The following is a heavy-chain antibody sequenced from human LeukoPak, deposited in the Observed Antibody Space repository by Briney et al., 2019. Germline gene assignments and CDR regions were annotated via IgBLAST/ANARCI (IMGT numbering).Heavy chain of an antibody. V-gene: IGHV4-59*01. CDR2: IYYSGST. J-gene: IGHJ4*02. D-gene: IGHD5-18*01. CDR1: GGSISSYY. Sequence: PSETLSLTCTVSGGSISSYYWNWIRQPPGKGLEWIGYIYYSGSTNYNPSLKSRVTISVDTSKNQFSLKLSSMTAADTAMYYCARAPDGSSFDYWGQGTLVTVSS. CDR3: ARAPDGSSFDY.